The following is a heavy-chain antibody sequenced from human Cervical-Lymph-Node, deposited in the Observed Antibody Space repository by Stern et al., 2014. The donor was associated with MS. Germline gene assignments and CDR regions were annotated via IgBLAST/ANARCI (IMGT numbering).Heavy chain of an antibody. J-gene: IGHJ1*01. V-gene: IGHV3-15*01. CDR2: IKGKTDGGTT. D-gene: IGHD3-16*01. CDR3: TAGGGAASY. Sequence: LQLQESGGGLVKPGGSLRLSCASSGFTFTNAGLSWVRQAPGKGLAWVGRIKGKTDGGTTDYAAPVKGRFTISRDDSKKMLFLQMNSLKSEDTAIYYCTAGGGAASYWGQGTLVTVS. CDR1: GFTFTNAG.